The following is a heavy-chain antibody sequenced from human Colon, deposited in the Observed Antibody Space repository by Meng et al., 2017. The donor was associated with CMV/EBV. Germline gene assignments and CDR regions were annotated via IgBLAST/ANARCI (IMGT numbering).Heavy chain of an antibody. CDR1: GYTFNSYP. J-gene: IGHJ4*02. D-gene: IGHD4/OR15-4a*01. CDR2: MNPRSGDT. V-gene: IGHV1-8*01. Sequence: QVQLVQSGAEVKKPGASVKVSCTASGYTFNSYPISWVRQAPGQGLEWMGWMNPRSGDTDYARKFQGRVTMTRDTSLGTAYLELRSLTSEDTAIYYCARLTSGGYWGQGTLVTVSS. CDR3: ARLTSGGY.